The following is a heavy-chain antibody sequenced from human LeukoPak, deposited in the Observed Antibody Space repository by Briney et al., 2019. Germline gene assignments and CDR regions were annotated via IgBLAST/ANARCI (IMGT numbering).Heavy chain of an antibody. D-gene: IGHD7-27*01. V-gene: IGHV4-59*12. CDR3: ARDRAGDSFDI. CDR1: GGSISSYY. CDR2: IYYSGST. J-gene: IGHJ3*02. Sequence: PSETLSLTCTVSGGSISSYYWSWIRQPPGKGLEWIGYIYYSGSTNYNPSLKSRVTISVDTSKNQFSLNLNSVTAADTAVYYCARDRAGDSFDIWGQGAMVTVSS.